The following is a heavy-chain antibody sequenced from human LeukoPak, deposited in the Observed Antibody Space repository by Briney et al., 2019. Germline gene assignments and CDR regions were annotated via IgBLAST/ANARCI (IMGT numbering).Heavy chain of an antibody. V-gene: IGHV4-39*01. D-gene: IGHD2-21*01. J-gene: IGHJ4*02. CDR3: ARRDNEFVFDF. Sequence: SETLSLTCNVSGGSIIGSYYWGWIRQPPGGGLEWIGSIFYSGGTYYNPSLKSRVTISVDTSKNQFSLKLSSVSAADTAVYYCARRDNEFVFDFWGQGIRVTVSS. CDR2: IFYSGGT. CDR1: GGSIIGSYY.